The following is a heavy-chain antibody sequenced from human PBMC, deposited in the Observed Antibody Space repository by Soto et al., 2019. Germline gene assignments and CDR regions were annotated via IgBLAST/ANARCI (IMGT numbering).Heavy chain of an antibody. J-gene: IGHJ5*02. CDR3: ATRITVFGLLIPPFDP. Sequence: SETLSLTGAVYGGSVNGYYWNWIRQRPGKGLEWIGEINHTGVTHYNPSLKSRVTMSVDTSKNQFSLRLSSVTAADTAIYYCATRITVFGLLIPPFDPWGQGTQVTVSS. CDR2: INHTGVT. V-gene: IGHV4-34*01. CDR1: GGSVNGYY. D-gene: IGHD3-3*01.